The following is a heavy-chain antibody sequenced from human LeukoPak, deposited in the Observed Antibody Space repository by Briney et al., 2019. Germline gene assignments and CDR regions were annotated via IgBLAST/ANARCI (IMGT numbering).Heavy chain of an antibody. CDR1: GGSVSSGSYY. Sequence: SETLSLTCTVSGGSVSSGSYYWSWIRQPPGKGLEWIGYIYYSGSTNYNPSLKSRVTISVDTSKNQFSLKLSSVTAADTAVYYCARDRFYDSSGYYYFWYFDPWGRGTLVTVSS. V-gene: IGHV4-61*01. CDR2: IYYSGST. D-gene: IGHD3-22*01. J-gene: IGHJ2*01. CDR3: ARDRFYDSSGYYYFWYFDP.